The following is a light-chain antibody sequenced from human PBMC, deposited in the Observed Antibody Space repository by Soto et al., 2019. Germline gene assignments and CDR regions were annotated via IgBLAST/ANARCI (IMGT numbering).Light chain of an antibody. CDR1: QGISTY. Sequence: DIQMTQSPSSLSASLGDRVTITCRASQGISTYLGWYQQKPGKVPKSLIYSASSLQSGVPSRFSASGSGTEFTLTISDMQPDDCATYACQQYDRYPWVFGQGTKVEIK. J-gene: IGKJ1*01. CDR3: QQYDRYPWV. V-gene: IGKV1-16*01. CDR2: SAS.